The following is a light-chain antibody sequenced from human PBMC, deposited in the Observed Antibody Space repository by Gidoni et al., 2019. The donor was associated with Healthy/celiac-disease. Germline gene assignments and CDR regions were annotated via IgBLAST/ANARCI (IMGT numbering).Light chain of an antibody. CDR3: QQRNSYPLT. V-gene: IGKV1-9*01. CDR2: DAS. J-gene: IGKJ4*01. CDR1: QCISRY. Sequence: PSFLSASVGDRVTITCRASQCISRYLAWYQQKPGQAPKLLIYDASTLQSGVPARFSGSGSGTEFTLTISSLQPEDFAIYYCQQRNSYPLTFGGGTKVEIK.